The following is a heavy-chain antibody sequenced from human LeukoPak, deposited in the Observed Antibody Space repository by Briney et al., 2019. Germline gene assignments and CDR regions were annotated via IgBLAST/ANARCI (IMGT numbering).Heavy chain of an antibody. D-gene: IGHD3-22*01. CDR2: IIPIFGTA. Sequence: ASVKVSCKASGYTFTSYYMHWVRQAPGQGLEWMGGIIPIFGTANYAQKFQGRVTITADESTSTAYMELSSLRSEDTAVYYCARDDYDSSGYYSEYWGQGTLVTVSS. V-gene: IGHV1-69*13. CDR3: ARDDYDSSGYYSEY. CDR1: GYTFTSYY. J-gene: IGHJ4*02.